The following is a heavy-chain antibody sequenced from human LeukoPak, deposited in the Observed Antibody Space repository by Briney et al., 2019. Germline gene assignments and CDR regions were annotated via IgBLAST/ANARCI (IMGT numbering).Heavy chain of an antibody. J-gene: IGHJ5*02. CDR2: ISGSGGST. V-gene: IGHV3-23*01. D-gene: IGHD5-12*01. CDR3: ARRRRDGYWFDP. CDR1: GFTFSSYA. Sequence: GGSLRLSCAASGFTFSSYAMSWVRQAPGKGLEWVSAISGSGGSTYYADSVKGRFTISRDNSKNTLYLQMNSLRAEDTAVYYCARRRRDGYWFDPWGQGTLVTVSS.